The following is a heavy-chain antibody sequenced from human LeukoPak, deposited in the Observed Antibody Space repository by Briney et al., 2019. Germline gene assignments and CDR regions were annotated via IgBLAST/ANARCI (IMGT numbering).Heavy chain of an antibody. Sequence: PGGSLRLSCAVSGFTLSSYWMSWVRQAPGKGLEWVASIKEEGSEKHYVDSVKGRFTISRDNAKNSLYLQMNSLRAEDTAVYYCARGHYQLSWGQGILVTVSS. CDR3: ARGHYQLS. D-gene: IGHD2-2*01. J-gene: IGHJ5*02. CDR2: IKEEGSEK. CDR1: GFTLSSYW. V-gene: IGHV3-7*01.